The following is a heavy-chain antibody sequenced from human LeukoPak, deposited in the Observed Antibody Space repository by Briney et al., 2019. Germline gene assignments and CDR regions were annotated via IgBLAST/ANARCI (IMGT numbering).Heavy chain of an antibody. V-gene: IGHV3-43D*04. J-gene: IGHJ4*02. D-gene: IGHD2-2*02. CDR2: ISSEDDST. CDR3: AKADCSSSSCYTIDH. CDR1: GFTFDDYA. Sequence: PGGSLRLSCAASGFTFDDYAMHWVRQVPGKGLGWVALISSEDDSTKYADSVNGRFTISRDNRKKSLYLQMNSLRGEDTAFYHCAKADCSSSSCYTIDHWGPGTLVTVSS.